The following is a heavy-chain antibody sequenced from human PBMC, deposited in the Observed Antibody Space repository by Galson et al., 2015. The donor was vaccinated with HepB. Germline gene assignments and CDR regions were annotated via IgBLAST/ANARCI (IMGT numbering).Heavy chain of an antibody. CDR2: IWPGDSDT. V-gene: IGHV5-51*03. CDR3: AKLVLGTGY. J-gene: IGHJ4*02. CDR1: GYSFTSYW. Sequence: QSGAEVKKPGESLKISCTGSGYSFTSYWISWVRQMPGKGLEWMGIIWPGDSDTKYSPSFEGQVTISADKSINTVYLQWTSLKASDTAIYYCAKLVLGTGYWGQGTLVTVSS. D-gene: IGHD3/OR15-3a*01.